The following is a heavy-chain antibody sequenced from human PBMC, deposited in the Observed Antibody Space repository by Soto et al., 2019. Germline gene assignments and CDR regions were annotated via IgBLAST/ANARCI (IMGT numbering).Heavy chain of an antibody. CDR1: GFTFSGYP. Sequence: GGSLRLSCSASGFTFSGYPMFWVRQAPGKGLEYVSAMSSDGSSTHYTDSVKGRFTISRDNSKNTLYLQMSSLRVEDTAVYYCAAPYANGWYDVAYWGRGTLVTVSS. CDR2: MSSDGSST. D-gene: IGHD6-19*01. CDR3: AAPYANGWYDVAY. V-gene: IGHV3-64D*08. J-gene: IGHJ4*02.